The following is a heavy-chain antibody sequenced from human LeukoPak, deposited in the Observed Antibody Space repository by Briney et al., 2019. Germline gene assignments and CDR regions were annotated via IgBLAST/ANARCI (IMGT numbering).Heavy chain of an antibody. D-gene: IGHD2-15*01. Sequence: SVKVSCKASGGTFSSYAISWVRQAPGQGLEWMGGITPLFGTATYAQQFQGRLTIATDKSTSTAYMELSSLRYDDTAVYYCARGDVVDDYYFMDVWGKGTTVTVSS. CDR2: ITPLFGTA. J-gene: IGHJ6*03. CDR3: ARGDVVDDYYFMDV. V-gene: IGHV1-69*05. CDR1: GGTFSSYA.